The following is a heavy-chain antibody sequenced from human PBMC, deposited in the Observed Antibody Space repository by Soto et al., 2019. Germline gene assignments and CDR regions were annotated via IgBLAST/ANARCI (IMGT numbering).Heavy chain of an antibody. D-gene: IGHD3-3*01. CDR2: IYYSGST. J-gene: IGHJ5*02. Sequence: PSETLSLTCTVSGGSISSGDYYWSWIRQPPGKGLGWIGYIYYSGSTYYNPSLKSRVTISVDTSKNQFSLKLSSVTAADTAVYYCARARFLFFPDRGLDWFDPWGQGTLVTVSS. CDR1: GGSISSGDYY. V-gene: IGHV4-30-4*01. CDR3: ARARFLFFPDRGLDWFDP.